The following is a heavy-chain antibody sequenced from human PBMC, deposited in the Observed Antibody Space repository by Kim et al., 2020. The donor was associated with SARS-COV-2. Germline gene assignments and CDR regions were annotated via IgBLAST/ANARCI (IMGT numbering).Heavy chain of an antibody. J-gene: IGHJ4*02. D-gene: IGHD2-2*03. V-gene: IGHV3-23*01. CDR2: IDGGDGTT. CDR1: GFTFTGYA. Sequence: GGSLRLSCTTSGFTFTGYAMSWVRQAPGKGLEWVSRIDGGDGTTYYVDPVKGRFTISRDNSKNTLSLQMRTLRADDTAVYSCMEGGRGWIWIHWGQGTL. CDR3: MEGGRGWIWIH.